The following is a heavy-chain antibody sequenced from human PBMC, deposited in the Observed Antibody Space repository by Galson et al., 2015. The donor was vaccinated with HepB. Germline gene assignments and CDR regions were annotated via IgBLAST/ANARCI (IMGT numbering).Heavy chain of an antibody. V-gene: IGHV1-18*01. D-gene: IGHD3-22*01. CDR1: GYTFTSYG. CDR2: ISAYNGNT. Sequence: SVKVSCKASGYTFTSYGISWVRQAPGQGLEWMGWISAYNGNTNYAQKLQGRVTMTTDTSTSTAYMELRSLRSDDTAVYYCARDPGSSGYYYDYYYGMDVWGQGTTVTVSS. CDR3: ARDPGSSGYYYDYYYGMDV. J-gene: IGHJ6*02.